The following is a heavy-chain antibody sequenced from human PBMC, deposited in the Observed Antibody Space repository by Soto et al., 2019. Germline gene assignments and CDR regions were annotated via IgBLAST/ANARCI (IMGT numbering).Heavy chain of an antibody. CDR2: INPSGGYT. J-gene: IGHJ6*02. V-gene: IGHV1-46*01. Sequence: ASVKVSCKASGYTFTSYYMNWVRQAPGQGLEWLGIINPSGGYTTYAQRFLGRVTMTSDTSTSTVHMELGSLTSEDTAVYYCARNPKYSSGWFYYYYGMDVWGQGTTVTVSS. D-gene: IGHD6-19*01. CDR1: GYTFTSYY. CDR3: ARNPKYSSGWFYYYYGMDV.